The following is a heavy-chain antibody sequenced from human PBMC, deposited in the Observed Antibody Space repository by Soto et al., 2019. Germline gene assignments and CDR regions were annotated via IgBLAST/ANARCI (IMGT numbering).Heavy chain of an antibody. CDR2: VYNDGSA. CDR1: GVSISSGNW. J-gene: IGHJ4*02. V-gene: IGHV4-4*02. CDR3: ARLVYDSRLNYLYFDH. Sequence: PSEILSLTCDVSGVSISSGNWWSWVRQPPGKGLEWIAEVYNDGSANYHPSLESRATISVDRSKNQFSLRLSSVTAADTGKYYCARLVYDSRLNYLYFDHWGQGTLVTVSS. D-gene: IGHD3-22*01.